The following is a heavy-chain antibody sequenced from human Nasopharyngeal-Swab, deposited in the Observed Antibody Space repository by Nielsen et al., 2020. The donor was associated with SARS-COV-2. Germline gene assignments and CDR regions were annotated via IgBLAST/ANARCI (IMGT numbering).Heavy chain of an antibody. Sequence: GESLKISCAASGFTFSSYGMHWVRQAPGKGLEWVAVIWYDGSNKYYADSVKGRFTISRDNSKNTLYLQMNSLGAEDTAVYYCARDRVVPAVPDYWGQGTLVTVSS. V-gene: IGHV3-33*01. CDR3: ARDRVVPAVPDY. J-gene: IGHJ4*02. CDR1: GFTFSSYG. CDR2: IWYDGSNK. D-gene: IGHD2-2*01.